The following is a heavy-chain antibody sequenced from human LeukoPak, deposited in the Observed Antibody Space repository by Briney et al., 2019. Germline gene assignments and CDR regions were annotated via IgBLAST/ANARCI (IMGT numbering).Heavy chain of an antibody. J-gene: IGHJ4*02. CDR3: ARVPTGVLVN. Sequence: GGSLRLSCAASGVAFNNYAINWVRQAPGKGLEWVSSISNISNNIYYAASVKCRFTISRDNAKSSVSLQMNSLRAEDAAVYYCARVPTGVLVNWGEGALGTVSS. CDR2: ISNISNNI. D-gene: IGHD7-27*01. V-gene: IGHV3-21*04. CDR1: GVAFNNYA.